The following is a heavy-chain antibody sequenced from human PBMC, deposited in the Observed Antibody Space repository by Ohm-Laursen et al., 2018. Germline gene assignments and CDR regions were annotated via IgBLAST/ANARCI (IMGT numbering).Heavy chain of an antibody. V-gene: IGHV4-59*01. CDR1: GGSISNYY. Sequence: SETLSLTCTVSGGSISNYYWSWIRQPPGKGLEWIGEISHSGNTNYNPSLKSRVTISVDTSKNQFSLKLSSVTAADTAVYYCARDLRGDGDYFDYWGQGTLVTVSS. CDR2: ISHSGNT. CDR3: ARDLRGDGDYFDY. D-gene: IGHD2-21*02. J-gene: IGHJ4*02.